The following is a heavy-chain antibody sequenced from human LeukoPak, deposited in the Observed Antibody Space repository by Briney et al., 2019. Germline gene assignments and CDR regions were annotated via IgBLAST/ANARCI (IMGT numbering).Heavy chain of an antibody. J-gene: IGHJ4*02. CDR3: SYDHFDY. D-gene: IGHD2-21*01. CDR1: GFTSSSFY. Sequence: PGGSLRLSCAASGFTSSSFYMEWVRQAPGKGLEWVSRIKGDGSHTTYADSVKGRFTISRDNPKNTLYLQMNYLRVGDTAVYYCSYDHFDYWSRGTLVTVSS. CDR2: IKGDGSHT. V-gene: IGHV3-74*01.